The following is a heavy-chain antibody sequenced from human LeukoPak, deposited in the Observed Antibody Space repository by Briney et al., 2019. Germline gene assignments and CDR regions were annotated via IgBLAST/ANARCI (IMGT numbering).Heavy chain of an antibody. CDR3: ARLLRDSGYALRGGRYFDY. V-gene: IGHV4-39*01. J-gene: IGHJ4*02. Sequence: SETLSLTCTVSGGSISSSSYYWGWIRQPPGKGLEWIGSIYYSGSTYYNPSLKSRVTISVDTSKNQFSLKLSSVTAADTAVYYCARLLRDSGYALRGGRYFDYWGQGTLVTVSS. CDR1: GGSISSSSYY. D-gene: IGHD5-12*01. CDR2: IYYSGST.